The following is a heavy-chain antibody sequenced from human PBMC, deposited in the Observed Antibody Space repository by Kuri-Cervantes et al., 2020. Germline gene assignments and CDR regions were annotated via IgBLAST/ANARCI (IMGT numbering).Heavy chain of an antibody. J-gene: IGHJ3*02. Sequence: SVKVSCKASGGTFSSYAISWVRQAPGQGLEWMGGIIPIFGATNYAQKFQGRVTITADEFTSTAYMELSSLRSEDTAVYYCARPTTVTSTSDAFDIWGQGTMVTVSS. V-gene: IGHV1-69*13. CDR2: IIPIFGAT. D-gene: IGHD4-17*01. CDR1: GGTFSSYA. CDR3: ARPTTVTSTSDAFDI.